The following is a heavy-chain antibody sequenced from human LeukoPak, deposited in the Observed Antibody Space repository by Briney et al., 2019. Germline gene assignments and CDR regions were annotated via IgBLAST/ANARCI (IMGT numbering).Heavy chain of an antibody. CDR2: IYYSGST. Sequence: SETLSLTCTVSGGSISSYYWSWIRQPPGKGLEWIGYIYYSGSTYYNPSLKSRVTISVDTSKNQFSLKLSSVTAADTAVYYCARAPFQVITVFDYWGQGTLVTVSS. J-gene: IGHJ4*02. CDR3: ARAPFQVITVFDY. CDR1: GGSISSYY. D-gene: IGHD2-21*01. V-gene: IGHV4-59*08.